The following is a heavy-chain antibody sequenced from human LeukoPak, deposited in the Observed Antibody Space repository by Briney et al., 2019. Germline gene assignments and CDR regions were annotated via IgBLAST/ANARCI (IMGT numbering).Heavy chain of an antibody. CDR1: GFTFSSYA. Sequence: GGSLRLSCAASGFTFSSYAMNWVRQAPGEGLEWVSAISGSGGSTYYADSVKGRFTISRDNSKNTLYLQMNSLRAEDTAVYYCAKGGSGWYLYYFDYWGQGTLVTVSS. CDR3: AKGGSGWYLYYFDY. J-gene: IGHJ4*02. CDR2: ISGSGGST. D-gene: IGHD6-19*01. V-gene: IGHV3-23*01.